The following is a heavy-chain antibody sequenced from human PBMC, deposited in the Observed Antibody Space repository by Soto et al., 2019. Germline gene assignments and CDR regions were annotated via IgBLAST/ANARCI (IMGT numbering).Heavy chain of an antibody. V-gene: IGHV2-70*12. D-gene: IGHD4-17*01. Sequence: SGPTLVNPTQTLTLTCTFSGFSLTTSGMCVSWIRQPPGKALEWLALIDWADDKYYSPSLKSRLTITKDTSKNRVVLTLTNMDPVDTATYDCAHRRNYGDYDYWGQGTLVTVSS. J-gene: IGHJ4*02. CDR1: GFSLTTSGMC. CDR2: IDWADDK. CDR3: AHRRNYGDYDY.